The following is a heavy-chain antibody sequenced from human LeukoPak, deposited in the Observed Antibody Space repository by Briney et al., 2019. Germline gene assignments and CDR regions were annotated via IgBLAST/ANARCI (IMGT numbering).Heavy chain of an antibody. V-gene: IGHV4-34*01. CDR2: INHSGST. Sequence: SETLSLTCAAYGGSFSGYYWSWIRQPPGKGLEWIGEINHSGSTNYNPSLKSRVTISVDTSKNQFSLKLSSVTAADTAVYYCARRGSSSFDYWGQGTLVTVSS. CDR1: GGSFSGYY. CDR3: ARRGSSSFDY. D-gene: IGHD6-13*01. J-gene: IGHJ4*02.